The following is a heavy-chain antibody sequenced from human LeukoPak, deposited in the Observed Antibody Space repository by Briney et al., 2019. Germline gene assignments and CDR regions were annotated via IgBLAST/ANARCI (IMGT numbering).Heavy chain of an antibody. CDR1: GFTFTIYW. CDR2: IKEDGSEK. D-gene: IGHD3-22*01. Sequence: PGGSLRLSCAASGFTFTIYWMSWVRQAPGKGLEWVANIKEDGSEKYYVDSVKGRFTISRDNAKNSLYLQMNSLRAEDTAVYYCARATYYYDSSGPAAYWGQGTLVTVPS. J-gene: IGHJ4*02. V-gene: IGHV3-7*01. CDR3: ARATYYYDSSGPAAY.